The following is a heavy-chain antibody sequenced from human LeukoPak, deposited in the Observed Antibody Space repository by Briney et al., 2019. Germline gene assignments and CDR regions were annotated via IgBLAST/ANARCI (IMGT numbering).Heavy chain of an antibody. V-gene: IGHV3-9*01. CDR1: GFTFDDYA. D-gene: IGHD5-18*01. J-gene: IGHJ4*02. Sequence: GGSLRLSCAASGFTFDDYAMHWVRQARGKALEWVSGISWNSGSIGYADSVKGRFTISRDNAKNSLYLQMNSLRAEDTALYYCAKDSGPRGYSYGYFDYWGQGTLVTVSS. CDR3: AKDSGPRGYSYGYFDY. CDR2: ISWNSGSI.